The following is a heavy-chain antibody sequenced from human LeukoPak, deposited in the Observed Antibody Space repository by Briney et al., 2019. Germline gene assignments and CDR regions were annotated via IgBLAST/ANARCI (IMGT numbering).Heavy chain of an antibody. J-gene: IGHJ4*02. D-gene: IGHD2-2*01. Sequence: ASVKVSCKAAGYTFTSYGISWVRHAPGQGLEWLGWISAYNGNTNYAQKLQGRVTMTTDTSTSTAYMELRSLRSDDTAVYYCARDRRGYCSSTSCYPPGRVADYWGQGTLVTVSS. CDR3: ARDRRGYCSSTSCYPPGRVADY. V-gene: IGHV1-18*01. CDR2: ISAYNGNT. CDR1: GYTFTSYG.